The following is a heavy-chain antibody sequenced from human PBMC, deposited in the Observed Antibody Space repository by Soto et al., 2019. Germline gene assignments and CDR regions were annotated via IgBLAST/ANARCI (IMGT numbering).Heavy chain of an antibody. Sequence: QITLKESGPTLVKPTQTLTLTCTFSGFSLSTSGLGVGWIRQPPGKALEWLALIYWDDDKRYSPSLKSRLIITKDTSKNQVVLTMTNMDPVDTATHYCAHYATRSSGSGRGFDSWGQGTLVTVSS. CDR2: IYWDDDK. J-gene: IGHJ5*01. V-gene: IGHV2-5*02. CDR3: AHYATRSSGSGRGFDS. CDR1: GFSLSTSGLG. D-gene: IGHD3-10*01.